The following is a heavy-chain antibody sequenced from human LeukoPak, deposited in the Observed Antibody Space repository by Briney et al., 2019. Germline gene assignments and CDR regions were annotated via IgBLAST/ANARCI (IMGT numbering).Heavy chain of an antibody. CDR2: ISSNGGST. CDR3: VRTIAVAGNFDY. CDR1: GFTFSSYA. D-gene: IGHD6-19*01. J-gene: IGHJ4*02. Sequence: PGGSLRLSCLVSGFTFSSYAMHWVRQAPGKGLEYVSAISSNGGSTYYADSVKGRFIISRDNSKNTLYLQMSSLRAEDTAVYYCVRTIAVAGNFDYWGQGTLVTVSS. V-gene: IGHV3-64D*06.